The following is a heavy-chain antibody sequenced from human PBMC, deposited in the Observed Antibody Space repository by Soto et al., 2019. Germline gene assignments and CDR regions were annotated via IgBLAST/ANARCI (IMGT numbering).Heavy chain of an antibody. CDR1: GGSFSGYY. Sequence: SETLSLTCAVYGGSFSGYYCSGIRQPPGKGLEGSGAINHSVSTNYNPSLKSRVTISVDTSKNQFPLKLSSVTAADTAVYYCARARFYSSSSFPYWGRGTLVTVSS. D-gene: IGHD6-6*01. V-gene: IGHV4-34*01. CDR2: INHSVST. CDR3: ARARFYSSSSFPY. J-gene: IGHJ4*02.